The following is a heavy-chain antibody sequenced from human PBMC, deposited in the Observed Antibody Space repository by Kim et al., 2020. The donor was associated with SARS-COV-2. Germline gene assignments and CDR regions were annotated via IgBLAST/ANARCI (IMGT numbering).Heavy chain of an antibody. Sequence: SETLSLTCAVYGGSFSGYYWSWIRQPPGKGLEWIGEINHSGSTNYNPSLKSRVTISVDTSKNQFSLKLSSVTAADTAVYYCARGLSIAAQGAFDIWGQGTMVTVSS. CDR2: INHSGST. V-gene: IGHV4-34*01. CDR1: GGSFSGYY. J-gene: IGHJ3*02. CDR3: ARGLSIAAQGAFDI. D-gene: IGHD6-6*01.